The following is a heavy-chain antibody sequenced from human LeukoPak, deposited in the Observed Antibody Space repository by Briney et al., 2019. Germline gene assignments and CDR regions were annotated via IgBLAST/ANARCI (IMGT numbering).Heavy chain of an antibody. J-gene: IGHJ5*02. V-gene: IGHV3-53*01. D-gene: IGHD2/OR15-2a*01. CDR3: TRGGFFDNKFDP. Sequence: GGSLRLSCAASGFSVSTNYINWVRQAPGKGLEWVSVIYSAGNTHYADAVRGRFTISRDSSKNTVYLQMNNLRVEDTAVYYCTRGGFFDNKFDPWGQGTLVTVSS. CDR1: GFSVSTNY. CDR2: IYSAGNT.